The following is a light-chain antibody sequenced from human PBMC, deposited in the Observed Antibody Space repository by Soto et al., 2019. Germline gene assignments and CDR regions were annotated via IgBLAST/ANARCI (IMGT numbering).Light chain of an antibody. CDR3: SSYSSSSTLV. CDR1: SSDVGGYNF. Sequence: QSVLTQPASVSGSPGQSITIACTGTSSDVGGYNFVSWFQQNPRKAPKLIIYEVSNRPSGVSYRFSGSKSGNTASLTISGLEAEDEANYYCSSYSSSSTLVFGTGTKLTVL. CDR2: EVS. J-gene: IGLJ1*01. V-gene: IGLV2-14*01.